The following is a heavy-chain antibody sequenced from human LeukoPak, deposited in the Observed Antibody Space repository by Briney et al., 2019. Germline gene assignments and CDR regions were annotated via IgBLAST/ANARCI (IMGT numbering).Heavy chain of an antibody. Sequence: AGSLILSCAASGFTFSSYAMSWVRQAPGKGLEWVSAISVSGGSTYYADSVKGRFTIARDNSKNTPYLQMNSLRAEDTAVYYCAKGGDSSGYYSLDYWGQGTMVSVSS. CDR2: ISVSGGST. CDR3: AKGGDSSGYYSLDY. V-gene: IGHV3-23*01. D-gene: IGHD3-22*01. J-gene: IGHJ4*02. CDR1: GFTFSSYA.